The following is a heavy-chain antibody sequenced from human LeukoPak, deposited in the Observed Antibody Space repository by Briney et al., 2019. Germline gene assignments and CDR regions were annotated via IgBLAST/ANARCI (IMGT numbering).Heavy chain of an antibody. CDR1: GFTFSSYW. CDR2: IKQDGSEK. Sequence: NPGGSLRLSCAASGFTFSSYWMSWVRQAPGKGLEWVANIKQDGSEKYYVDSVKGRFTISRDNAKNSLYLQMNSLRAEDTAVYYCARFYVWGSYRHLDYWGQGTLVTVSS. V-gene: IGHV3-7*01. J-gene: IGHJ4*02. CDR3: ARFYVWGSYRHLDY. D-gene: IGHD3-16*02.